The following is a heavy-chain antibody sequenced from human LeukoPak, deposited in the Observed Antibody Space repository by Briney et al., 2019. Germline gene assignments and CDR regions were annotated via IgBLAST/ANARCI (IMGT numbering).Heavy chain of an antibody. V-gene: IGHV3-53*01. J-gene: IGHJ4*02. CDR2: TYSGGDT. Sequence: GGSLRLSCAASGFTVSSNYMSWVRQAPGKGLEWVSVTYSGGDTYYADSVKGRFTISRDNSKNTLYLQMNSLRAEDTAVYYCAKLRGAGQQALDYWGQGTLVTVSS. CDR1: GFTVSSNY. CDR3: AKLRGAGQQALDY. D-gene: IGHD6-13*01.